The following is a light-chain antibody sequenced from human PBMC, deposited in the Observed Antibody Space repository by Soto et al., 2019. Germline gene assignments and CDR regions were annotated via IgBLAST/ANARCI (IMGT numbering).Light chain of an antibody. CDR1: QIVNSKY. CDR3: QQYRTLGT. V-gene: IGKV3-20*01. J-gene: IGKJ1*01. Sequence: EIVLTQSPGTLSLSPGEIATLSCRASQIVNSKYLAWYQQQPCQSPRLLIYGASSRASVIPDRFSGSASGKDVTLTINRLKPDDTAVYYCQQYRTLGTFGQGTRLEI. CDR2: GAS.